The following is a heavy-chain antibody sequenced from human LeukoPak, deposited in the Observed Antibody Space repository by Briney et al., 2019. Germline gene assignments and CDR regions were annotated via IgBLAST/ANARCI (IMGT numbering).Heavy chain of an antibody. CDR1: GFTFSSYG. Sequence: GGSLRLSCAASGFTFSSYGMHWVRHAPGKGLEWVADTWYDGSNKYYADSVKGRFTISRDNSKNTLYLQMNSLRAEDTAVYYCARDKVPAAPPHGFLDYWGQGNLVTVSS. J-gene: IGHJ4*02. CDR3: ARDKVPAAPPHGFLDY. V-gene: IGHV3-33*01. CDR2: TWYDGSNK. D-gene: IGHD2-2*01.